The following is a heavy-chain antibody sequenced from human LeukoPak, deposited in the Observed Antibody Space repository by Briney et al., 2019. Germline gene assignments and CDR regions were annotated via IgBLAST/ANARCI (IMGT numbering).Heavy chain of an antibody. V-gene: IGHV3-66*02. D-gene: IGHD3-10*01. CDR2: IYVDGVT. CDR3: ARDRAGRKAWVEFDP. CDR1: GMTVSQND. J-gene: IGHJ5*02. Sequence: GGSLRLSCGASGMTVSQNDMSWVRQAPGRGLEWVSLIYVDGVTHYADSVKGRFTISRDNSKNTVYLEMNSLRPEDTAVYFCARDRAGRKAWVEFDPWGQGTLVTVSS.